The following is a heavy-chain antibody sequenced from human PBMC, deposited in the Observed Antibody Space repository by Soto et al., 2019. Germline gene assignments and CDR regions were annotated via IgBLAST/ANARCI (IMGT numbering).Heavy chain of an antibody. V-gene: IGHV3-30*18. Sequence: WVLRLSCAASGFTFSSYGMHWVRQAPGKGLEWVAVISYDGSNKYYADSVKGRFTISRDNSKNTLYLQMNSLRAEDTAVYYCAKDLPGGIAVAGGGMDVWGQGTTVTVSS. D-gene: IGHD6-19*01. CDR2: ISYDGSNK. CDR3: AKDLPGGIAVAGGGMDV. CDR1: GFTFSSYG. J-gene: IGHJ6*02.